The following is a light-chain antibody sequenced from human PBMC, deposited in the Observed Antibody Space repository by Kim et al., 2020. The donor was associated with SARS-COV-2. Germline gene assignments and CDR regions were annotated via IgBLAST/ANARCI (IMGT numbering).Light chain of an antibody. CDR2: GTS. CDR1: QSLSKSY. V-gene: IGKV3-20*01. J-gene: IGKJ1*01. CDR3: QQYGSSPWT. Sequence: SPGERATLSCTASQSLSKSYLAWYQQKPGQIPRLLIHGTSKGATGVPDKFSGSGSGTDFTLTISRLEAEDFAVYYCQQYGSSPWTFGQGTKVDIK.